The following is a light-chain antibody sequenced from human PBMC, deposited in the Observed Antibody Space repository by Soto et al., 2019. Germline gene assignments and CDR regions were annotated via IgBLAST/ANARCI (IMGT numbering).Light chain of an antibody. CDR3: QHYSSQT. Sequence: EVVLTQSPGTLSLSPGERATLSCRASQSVSSNYLAWYQQRPGQAPRLLIYGASSRATGIPDRFSGSGSETDFTLTISRLEPEDSAVYFCQHYSSQTFGQGTKVEIK. J-gene: IGKJ1*01. CDR2: GAS. CDR1: QSVSSNY. V-gene: IGKV3-20*01.